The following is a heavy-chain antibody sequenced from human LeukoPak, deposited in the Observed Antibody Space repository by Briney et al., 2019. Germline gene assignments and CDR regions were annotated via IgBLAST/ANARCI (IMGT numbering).Heavy chain of an antibody. J-gene: IGHJ4*02. CDR3: ARDRVGATRELFAY. CDR1: GFTFSSYG. Sequence: GGSLRLSCAASGFTFSSYGMQWVRQAPGKGLEWVAVIWYDGSNKYYADSVKGRFAISRDNSKNTLYLQMNSLRAEDTAVYYCARDRVGATRELFAYWGQGTLVTVSS. V-gene: IGHV3-33*01. CDR2: IWYDGSNK. D-gene: IGHD1-26*01.